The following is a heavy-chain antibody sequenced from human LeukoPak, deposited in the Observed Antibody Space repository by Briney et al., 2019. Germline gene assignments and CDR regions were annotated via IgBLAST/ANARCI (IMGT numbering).Heavy chain of an antibody. J-gene: IGHJ4*02. CDR2: IYYSGST. Sequence: PSETLSLTCTVSGGSISSGGYYWSWIRQHPGKGLEWIGYIYYSGSTYYNPSLKSRVTISVDTSKNQFSLKLSSVTAADTAVYYCARYNWNQPATVDYWGQGTLVTVSS. CDR1: GGSISSGGYY. D-gene: IGHD1-20*01. CDR3: ARYNWNQPATVDY. V-gene: IGHV4-30-4*08.